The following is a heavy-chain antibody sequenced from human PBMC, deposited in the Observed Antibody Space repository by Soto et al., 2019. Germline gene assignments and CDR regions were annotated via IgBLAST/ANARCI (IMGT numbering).Heavy chain of an antibody. CDR2: IKQDVSEK. Sequence: GGSLRLSCAASGFTFTSYWMSWVRQAPGKGLEWVANIKQDVSEKYYVDSVKGRFTISRDNAKNSLYLQMNSLRAEDTAVYYCARGTVTAALYYYYYYAMDVCGQGTRVTFSS. V-gene: IGHV3-7*03. D-gene: IGHD2-2*01. CDR1: GFTFTSYW. CDR3: ARGTVTAALYYYYYYAMDV. J-gene: IGHJ6*02.